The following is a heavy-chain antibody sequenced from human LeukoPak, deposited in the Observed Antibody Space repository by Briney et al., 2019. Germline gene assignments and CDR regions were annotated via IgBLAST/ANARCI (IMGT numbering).Heavy chain of an antibody. CDR3: ARDEAVFGSGAFDI. J-gene: IGHJ3*02. V-gene: IGHV4-34*09. D-gene: IGHD1-26*01. Sequence: SETLSLTCAVYGGSFSGYYWSWIRQPPGKGLEWIGEINHSGSTNYNPSLKSRVTISVDTSKNQFSLKLSSVTAADTAVYYCARDEAVFGSGAFDIWGQGTMVTVSS. CDR2: INHSGST. CDR1: GGSFSGYY.